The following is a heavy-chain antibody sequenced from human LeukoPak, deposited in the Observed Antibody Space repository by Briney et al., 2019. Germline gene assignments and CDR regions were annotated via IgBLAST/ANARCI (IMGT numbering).Heavy chain of an antibody. Sequence: SETLSLTCTVSGGSISSYYWSWIRQPPGKGLEWIGYIYYSGSTNYNPSLKSRVTISVDTSKNQFSLKLSSVTAADTAVYYCAREFSSGHGLVDAWGKGTTVTVSS. J-gene: IGHJ6*04. CDR1: GGSISSYY. V-gene: IGHV4-59*01. D-gene: IGHD6-25*01. CDR3: AREFSSGHGLVDA. CDR2: IYYSGST.